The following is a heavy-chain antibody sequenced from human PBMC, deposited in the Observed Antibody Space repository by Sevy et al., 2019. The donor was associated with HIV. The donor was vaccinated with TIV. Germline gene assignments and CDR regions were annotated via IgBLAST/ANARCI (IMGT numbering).Heavy chain of an antibody. Sequence: ASVKVSCKASGYTFAGYYMNWVRQAPGQGLEWMGWINPNNGFTNYAQKFQGRVTMTRDTSISTVYMELSSLRSDDTAVYYCARDRIGGALFNAFDIWGQGTMVTVSS. V-gene: IGHV1-2*02. CDR3: ARDRIGGALFNAFDI. CDR1: GYTFAGYY. D-gene: IGHD1-26*01. CDR2: INPNNGFT. J-gene: IGHJ3*02.